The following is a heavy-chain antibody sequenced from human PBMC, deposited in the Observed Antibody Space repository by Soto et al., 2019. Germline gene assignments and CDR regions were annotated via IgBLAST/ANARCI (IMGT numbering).Heavy chain of an antibody. CDR1: GFTFSSYS. D-gene: IGHD3-10*01. Sequence: GGSLRLSCAASGFTFSSYSMNWVRQAPGKGLEWVSSISSSSSYIYYADSVKGRFTISRDNAKNSLYLQMNSLRAEDTAVYYCASLFLAYGSGSYSYYYGMDVWGQGTTVTVSS. V-gene: IGHV3-21*01. J-gene: IGHJ6*02. CDR3: ASLFLAYGSGSYSYYYGMDV. CDR2: ISSSSSYI.